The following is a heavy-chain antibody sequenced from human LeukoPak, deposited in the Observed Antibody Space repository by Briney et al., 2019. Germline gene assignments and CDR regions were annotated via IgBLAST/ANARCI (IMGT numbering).Heavy chain of an antibody. D-gene: IGHD2-2*02. CDR3: ARGLRYLSSSTSCYNY. J-gene: IGHJ4*02. V-gene: IGHV4-39*01. CDR2: IYYSGST. Sequence: SETLSLTCTVSGGSISSSSYYWGWIRQPPGKGLEWIGSIYYSGSTYYNPSLKSRVTISVDTSKNQFSLKLSSVTAADTAVYYCARGLRYLSSSTSCYNYWGQGTLVTVSS. CDR1: GGSISSSSYY.